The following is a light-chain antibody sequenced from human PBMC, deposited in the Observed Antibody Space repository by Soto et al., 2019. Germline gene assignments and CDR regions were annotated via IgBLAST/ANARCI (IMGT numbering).Light chain of an antibody. Sequence: QSVLTQPPSASGTPGQRVSISCSGSRSNIGGNSVSWYQQLPGTAPKLLIYDDNKRPSGIPDRFSGSKSGTSATLGITGFQTGDEADYYCGSWDSSLSAYVFGTGTKVTVL. CDR1: RSNIGGNS. V-gene: IGLV1-51*01. CDR3: GSWDSSLSAYV. J-gene: IGLJ1*01. CDR2: DDN.